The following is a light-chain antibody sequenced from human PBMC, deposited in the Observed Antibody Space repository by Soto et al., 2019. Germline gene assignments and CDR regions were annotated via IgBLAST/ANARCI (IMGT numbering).Light chain of an antibody. V-gene: IGKV1-5*01. CDR3: QQYNSYSPT. Sequence: DIQMNQSPSTLSASVGDRVTITCRASQSISSWLAWYQQKPGKAPKLLIYDASSLESGVPSRFSVSGSGTEFTLTISSLQPDDFATYYCQQYNSYSPTFGGGTKVEIK. J-gene: IGKJ4*01. CDR2: DAS. CDR1: QSISSW.